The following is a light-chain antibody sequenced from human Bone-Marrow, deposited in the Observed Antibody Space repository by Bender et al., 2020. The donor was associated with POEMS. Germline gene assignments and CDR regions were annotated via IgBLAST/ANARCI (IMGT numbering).Light chain of an antibody. CDR3: QSYDNSLGGWV. J-gene: IGLJ3*02. CDR1: SSDVGSYNR. Sequence: QSALTQPPSVSGSPGQSVTISCTGTSSDVGSYNRVSWYQQPPGTAPKLMIYEVNKRPSGVPDRFSGSKSGNTASLTVSGLQAEDEGDYYCQSYDNSLGGWVFGGGTKLTVL. V-gene: IGLV2-18*02. CDR2: EVN.